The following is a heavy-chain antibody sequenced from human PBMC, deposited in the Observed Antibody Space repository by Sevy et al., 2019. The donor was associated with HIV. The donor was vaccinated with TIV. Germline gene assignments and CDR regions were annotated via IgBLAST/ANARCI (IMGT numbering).Heavy chain of an antibody. CDR3: AKVDSGSYHGWFHP. J-gene: IGHJ5*02. CDR1: GGTFSSFP. D-gene: IGHD1-26*01. V-gene: IGHV1-69*13. CDR2: IIPIFGTT. Sequence: ASVKVSCKASGGTFSSFPINWVRQAPGQGLEWMGGIIPIFGTTNYAQKFQDRVTITADESTSTAYMELSSLRSEDTAIYYCAKVDSGSYHGWFHPWGQGTLVTVSS.